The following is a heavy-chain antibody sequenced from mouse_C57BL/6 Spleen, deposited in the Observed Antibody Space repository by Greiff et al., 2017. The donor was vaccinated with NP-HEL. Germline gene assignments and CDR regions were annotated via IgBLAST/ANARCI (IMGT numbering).Heavy chain of an antibody. D-gene: IGHD1-1*01. CDR2: INPNNGGT. Sequence: VQLQQSGPELVKPGASVKISCKASGYTFTDYYMNWVKQSHGKSLEWIGDINPNNGGTSYNQKFKGKATLTVDKSSSTAYMELRSLTSEDSAVYYCARRPYYYGSSPYYAMDYWGQGTSVTVSS. CDR1: GYTFTDYY. CDR3: ARRPYYYGSSPYYAMDY. J-gene: IGHJ4*01. V-gene: IGHV1-26*01.